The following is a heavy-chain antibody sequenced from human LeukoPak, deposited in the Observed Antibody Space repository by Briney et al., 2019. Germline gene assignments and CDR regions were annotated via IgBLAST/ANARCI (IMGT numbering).Heavy chain of an antibody. CDR3: AKGRGYCSGGSCYSGFDY. J-gene: IGHJ4*02. D-gene: IGHD2-15*01. CDR1: GFTFSNYA. CDR2: ITGSGGTT. V-gene: IGHV3-23*01. Sequence: GGSLRLSCAASGFTFSNYAMSWVRQAPGKGLEWVSTITGSGGTTYYADSVKGRFTISRDNSKNTLYLQMNSLRAEDTAVYYCAKGRGYCSGGSCYSGFDYWGQGTLVTVSS.